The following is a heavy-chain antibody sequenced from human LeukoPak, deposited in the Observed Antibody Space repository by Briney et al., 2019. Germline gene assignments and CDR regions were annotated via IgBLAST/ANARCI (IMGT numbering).Heavy chain of an antibody. CDR2: TYYRSKWYN. CDR3: ARAKYYYGSGSYYDY. Sequence: SQTLSLTCAISGDSVSSNSAAWNWIRQSPSRGLEWLGRTYYRSKWYNDYAVSVKSRITINPDTSKNQFSLQLSSVTAADTAVYYCARAKYYYGSGSYYDYWGQGTLVTVSS. CDR1: GDSVSSNSAA. J-gene: IGHJ4*02. V-gene: IGHV6-1*01. D-gene: IGHD3-10*01.